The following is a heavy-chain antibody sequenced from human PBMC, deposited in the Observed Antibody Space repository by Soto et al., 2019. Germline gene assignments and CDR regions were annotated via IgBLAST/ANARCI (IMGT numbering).Heavy chain of an antibody. CDR2: IIPIFGTA. CDR1: GGTFSSYA. D-gene: IGHD3-16*02. V-gene: IGHV1-69*12. CDR3: AREDDYVWGSYRWNFDY. Sequence: QVQLVQSGAEVKKPGSSVKVSCKASGGTFSSYAISWVRQAPGQGLEWMGGIIPIFGTANYAQKFQGRVTINADEPTSTAYMELSSLRSEDTAVYYCAREDDYVWGSYRWNFDYWGQGTLVTVSS. J-gene: IGHJ4*02.